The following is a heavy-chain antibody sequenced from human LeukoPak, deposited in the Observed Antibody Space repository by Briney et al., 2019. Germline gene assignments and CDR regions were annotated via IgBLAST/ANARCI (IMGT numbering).Heavy chain of an antibody. Sequence: ASVKLSCTASGYTFTSYGISWVRQAPGQGLEWMGWISTYNGNTNYAQKLQGRGTMTTDTSTSTAYLELRSLRSDDTAVYYCARDGGITGTIFDFWRQGTLVSVSS. CDR3: ARDGGITGTIFDF. CDR1: GYTFTSYG. V-gene: IGHV1-18*01. D-gene: IGHD1-7*01. CDR2: ISTYNGNT. J-gene: IGHJ4*02.